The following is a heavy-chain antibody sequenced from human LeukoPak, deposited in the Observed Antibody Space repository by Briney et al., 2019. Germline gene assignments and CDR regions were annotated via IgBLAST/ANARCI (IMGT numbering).Heavy chain of an antibody. Sequence: GGSLRLSCEASGFSVRSSYMSWVRQAPGKGLEWVSVIYTSDSTHYADSVKGRFIISRDNSRNTLYLQMNSLRAEDTAVYYCAKDLYADDYYDSSGYPDAFDIWGQGTMVTVSS. V-gene: IGHV3-53*01. CDR1: GFSVRSSY. D-gene: IGHD3-22*01. CDR3: AKDLYADDYYDSSGYPDAFDI. CDR2: IYTSDST. J-gene: IGHJ3*02.